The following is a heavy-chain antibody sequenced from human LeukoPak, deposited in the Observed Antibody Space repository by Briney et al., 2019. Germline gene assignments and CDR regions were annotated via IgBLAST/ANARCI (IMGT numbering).Heavy chain of an antibody. V-gene: IGHV3-23*01. Sequence: QPGGSLRLSSSVSGFTCSSYAMSRVRQAPGKGLEWVSVISGSVGTKYYSESVKGRFTISRENSKNTLYLQMNSLRAEDKAVYYCGSSAPRIVGASKGLSDWGQGTLVTVSS. CDR2: ISGSVGTK. CDR1: GFTCSSYA. CDR3: GSSAPRIVGASKGLSD. J-gene: IGHJ4*02. D-gene: IGHD1-26*01.